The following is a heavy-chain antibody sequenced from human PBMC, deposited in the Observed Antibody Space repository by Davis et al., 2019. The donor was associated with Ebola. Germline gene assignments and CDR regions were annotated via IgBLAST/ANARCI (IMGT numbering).Heavy chain of an antibody. Sequence: GGSLRLSCAASGFTFSSYWMSWVRQAPGKGLEWVAVISYDGSNKYYADSVKGRFTISRDNSKNTLYLQMNSLRAEDTAVYYCAKGRSGTNDYWGQGTLVTVSS. V-gene: IGHV3-30*18. J-gene: IGHJ4*02. D-gene: IGHD1-26*01. CDR3: AKGRSGTNDY. CDR2: ISYDGSNK. CDR1: GFTFSSYW.